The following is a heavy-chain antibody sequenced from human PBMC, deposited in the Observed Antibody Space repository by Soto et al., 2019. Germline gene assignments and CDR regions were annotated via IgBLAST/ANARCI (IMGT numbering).Heavy chain of an antibody. D-gene: IGHD3-3*01. Sequence: GGSLRISCAASGVTFSSYAMNWFRKAPGKGLEWVSSITGNDDNRYYADSVRGRFTISRDNSKNTLYLQMNSLRAEDTAVYYCAKEYKYDDFCGLDVWGQGTTVPSP. V-gene: IGHV3-23*01. CDR3: AKEYKYDDFCGLDV. CDR2: ITGNDDNR. J-gene: IGHJ6*02. CDR1: GVTFSSYA.